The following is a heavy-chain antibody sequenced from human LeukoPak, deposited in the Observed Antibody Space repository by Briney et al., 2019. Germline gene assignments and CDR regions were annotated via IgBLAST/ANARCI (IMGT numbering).Heavy chain of an antibody. J-gene: IGHJ4*02. CDR1: GFPFSSYG. D-gene: IGHD2-21*01. V-gene: IGHV3-30*02. Sequence: PGGSLRLSCAASGFPFSSYGMHWVRQAPGKGLEWVAFIRYDGSNRYHADSVKGRLIISRDNSKNTLYLQMYSLRVEDTAVYYCAKDQTYCSGDCYSWVDYWGQGTLVTVSS. CDR2: IRYDGSNR. CDR3: AKDQTYCSGDCYSWVDY.